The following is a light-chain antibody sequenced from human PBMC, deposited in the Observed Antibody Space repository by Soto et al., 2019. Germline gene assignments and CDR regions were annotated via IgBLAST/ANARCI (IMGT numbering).Light chain of an antibody. CDR1: QSISSY. J-gene: IGKJ5*01. CDR3: QLSDSSLT. CDR2: AAS. V-gene: IGKV1-39*01. Sequence: DIPMTHSPSSLSASVGDMVTITCRASQSISSYLNWYQQKPGKAPKLLIYAASSLQSVVPSRFSGSGSGTDFTLTISSLQPEDFATYYCQLSDSSLTFGQGTRLEIK.